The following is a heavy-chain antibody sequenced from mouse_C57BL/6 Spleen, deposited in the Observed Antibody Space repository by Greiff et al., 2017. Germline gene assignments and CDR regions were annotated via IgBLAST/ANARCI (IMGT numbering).Heavy chain of an antibody. CDR2: IYPGDGDT. J-gene: IGHJ4*01. Sequence: VKLVESGPELVKPGASVKISCKASGYAFSSSWMNWVKQRPGKGLEWIGRIYPGDGDTNYNGKFKGKATLTADKSSSTAYMQLSSLTSEDSAVYFCARFAYGSSYYAMDYWGQGTSVTVSS. V-gene: IGHV1-82*01. CDR1: GYAFSSSW. CDR3: ARFAYGSSYYAMDY. D-gene: IGHD1-1*01.